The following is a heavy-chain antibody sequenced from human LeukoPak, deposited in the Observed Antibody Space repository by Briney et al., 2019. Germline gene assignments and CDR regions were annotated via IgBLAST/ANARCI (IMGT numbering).Heavy chain of an antibody. CDR2: ISGSGGST. Sequence: PGGSLRLSCAASGFTFSSCAMSWVRQAPGEGLEWVSAISGSGGSTYYAESVKGRFTISRDNSKNMLYLQVNSLRAEDTAVYYCAKAPVTIYYYYYGMDVWGQGTTVTVSS. V-gene: IGHV3-23*01. J-gene: IGHJ6*02. D-gene: IGHD1-1*01. CDR1: GFTFSSCA. CDR3: AKAPVTIYYYYYGMDV.